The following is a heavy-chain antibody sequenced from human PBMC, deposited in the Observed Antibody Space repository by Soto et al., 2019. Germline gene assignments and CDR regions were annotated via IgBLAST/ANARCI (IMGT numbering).Heavy chain of an antibody. D-gene: IGHD6-13*01. CDR3: ARDLGQQLFDY. CDR2: IIPILGIA. Sequence: ASVKVSCKASGGTFSSYTISWVRQAPGQGLEWMGRIIPILGIANYAQKFQGRVTITADKSTSTAYMELSSLRSEDTAVYYCARDLGQQLFDYWGQGTLVTVSS. V-gene: IGHV1-69*04. J-gene: IGHJ4*02. CDR1: GGTFSSYT.